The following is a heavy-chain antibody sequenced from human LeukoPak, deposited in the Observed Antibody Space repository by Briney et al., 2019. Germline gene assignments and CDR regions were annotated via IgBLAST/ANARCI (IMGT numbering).Heavy chain of an antibody. V-gene: IGHV3-23*01. CDR1: GFTFSSYA. D-gene: IGHD3-22*01. CDR2: ISGSGGST. CDR3: AAERYYDSSGYYYSPNPFDY. J-gene: IGHJ4*02. Sequence: PGGSLRLSCAASGFTFSSYAMSWVRQASGKGLEWVSAISGSGGSTYYADSVKGRFTISRDNSKNTLYLQMNSLRAEDTAVYYCAAERYYDSSGYYYSPNPFDYWGQGTLVTVSS.